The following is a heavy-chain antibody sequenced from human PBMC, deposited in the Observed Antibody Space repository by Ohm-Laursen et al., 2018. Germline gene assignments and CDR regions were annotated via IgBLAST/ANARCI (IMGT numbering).Heavy chain of an antibody. D-gene: IGHD5-24*01. V-gene: IGHV5-51*01. CDR2: IYPGDSDT. J-gene: IGHJ5*02. Sequence: ASLKISCKGSGYSFTSYWIGWVRQMPGKGLGWMGIIYPGDSDTRYSPSFQGQVTISADKSISTAYLQWSSLKAPDTAMYYCARVRYWESRDGYNNYCDPWGQGTLVTVSS. CDR3: ARVRYWESRDGYNNYCDP. CDR1: GYSFTSYW.